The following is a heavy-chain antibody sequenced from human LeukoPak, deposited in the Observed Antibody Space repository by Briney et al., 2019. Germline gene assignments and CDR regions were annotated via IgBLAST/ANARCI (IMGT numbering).Heavy chain of an antibody. Sequence: KSSETLSLTCTVSGGSISSSDYYWGWIRQPPAKGLEWIGSIYYSGRTYYNPSLKSRVTISVDTSKSQFFLNLNSVTAADTAVYYCARHRASSRGGSGYSQGGFDYWGQGTLVTVSS. D-gene: IGHD3-22*01. CDR3: ARHRASSRGGSGYSQGGFDY. J-gene: IGHJ4*02. V-gene: IGHV4-39*01. CDR2: IYYSGRT. CDR1: GGSISSSDYY.